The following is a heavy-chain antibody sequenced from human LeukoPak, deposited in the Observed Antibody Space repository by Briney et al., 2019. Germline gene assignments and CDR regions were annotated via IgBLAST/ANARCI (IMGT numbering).Heavy chain of an antibody. Sequence: PSGTLSLTCAVSGYSISRGYYWGWIRQPPGKGLEWIGSIYHNGSTYYNPSLKSRVTISVDTSKNQFSLKLSSVTAADTAVYYCTEWPPRYWGQGALVTVSS. CDR3: TEWPPRY. V-gene: IGHV4-38-2*01. J-gene: IGHJ4*02. CDR1: GYSISRGYY. CDR2: IYHNGST. D-gene: IGHD3-3*01.